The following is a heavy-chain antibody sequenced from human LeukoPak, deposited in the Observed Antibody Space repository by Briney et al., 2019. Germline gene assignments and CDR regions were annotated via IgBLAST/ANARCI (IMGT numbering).Heavy chain of an antibody. D-gene: IGHD4-17*01. V-gene: IGHV3-74*01. CDR3: AREAVTTARAFDI. J-gene: IGHJ3*02. CDR2: INADGSSA. CDR1: GFTLSNYW. Sequence: GSLRLSCAASGFTLSNYWMHWVRQAPGKGLVWVSRINADGSSASYADSVKGRFTISRDNAKNTLYLQMNSLRAEDTAVYYCAREAVTTARAFDIWGQGTMVTVSS.